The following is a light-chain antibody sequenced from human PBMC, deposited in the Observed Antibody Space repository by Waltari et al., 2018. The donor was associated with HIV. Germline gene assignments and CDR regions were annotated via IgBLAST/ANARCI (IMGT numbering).Light chain of an antibody. CDR2: GAS. V-gene: IGKV3-20*01. J-gene: IGKJ4*01. Sequence: IVLTQSPGPLSLSPGDRATLSCRPSQSVDSSYLAWYQQKPGQAPRLLIYGASSRATGIPDRFTGSGSGTDFTLSISRLDPEDFALYYCQQYNSSPFTFGGGTRVEIK. CDR1: QSVDSSY. CDR3: QQYNSSPFT.